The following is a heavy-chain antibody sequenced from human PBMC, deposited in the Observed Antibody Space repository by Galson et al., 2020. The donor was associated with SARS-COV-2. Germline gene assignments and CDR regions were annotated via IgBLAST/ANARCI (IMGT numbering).Heavy chain of an antibody. J-gene: IGHJ4*02. CDR2: ISWDGGST. CDR1: GFTFDDYT. V-gene: IGHV3-43*01. Sequence: GESLKISCAASGFTFDDYTMHWVRQAPGKGLEWVSLISWDGGSTYYADSVKGRFTISRDNSKNSLYLQMNSLRTEDTALYYCAKDYYYDSSGYPRGPFDYWGQGTLVTVSS. D-gene: IGHD3-22*01. CDR3: AKDYYYDSSGYPRGPFDY.